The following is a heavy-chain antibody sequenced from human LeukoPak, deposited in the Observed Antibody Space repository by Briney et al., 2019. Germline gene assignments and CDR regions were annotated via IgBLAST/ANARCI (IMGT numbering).Heavy chain of an antibody. J-gene: IGHJ6*02. Sequence: PGGSLRLSCAASGFTVSSNYMSWVRQAPGKGLEWVSVIYSGGRTYYADSVKGRFTISRDSSKNTLYLQMNSLRAGGTAVYYCARTAIAAAGIARYYYYYGMDVWGQGTTVTVSS. D-gene: IGHD6-13*01. CDR2: IYSGGRT. CDR1: GFTVSSNY. CDR3: ARTAIAAAGIARYYYYYGMDV. V-gene: IGHV3-66*01.